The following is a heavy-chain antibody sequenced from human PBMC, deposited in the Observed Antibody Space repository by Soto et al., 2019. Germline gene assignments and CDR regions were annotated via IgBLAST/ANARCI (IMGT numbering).Heavy chain of an antibody. CDR3: ASAARYCSGGSCYFLWFDP. Sequence: ASVKVSCKASGGTFSSYTISWVRQAPGQGLEWMGRIIPILGIANYAQKFQGRVTITADKSTSTAYMELSSLRSEDTAVYYCASAARYCSGGSCYFLWFDPWGQGIVVTV. CDR2: IIPILGIA. D-gene: IGHD2-15*01. CDR1: GGTFSSYT. V-gene: IGHV1-69*02. J-gene: IGHJ5*02.